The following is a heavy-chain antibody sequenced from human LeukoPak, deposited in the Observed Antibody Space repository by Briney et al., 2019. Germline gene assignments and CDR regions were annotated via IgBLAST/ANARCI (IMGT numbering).Heavy chain of an antibody. J-gene: IGHJ4*02. CDR2: IYPGDSDT. CDR1: EYSFSNYW. Sequence: GESLKISCKGSEYSFSNYWIGWVRQMPGKGLEWMGIIYPGDSDTRYSPSIQGQVTISADKSISTAYLQWSSLKASDTAIYYCARRTDRAFWYLDYWGQGTLVTVSS. V-gene: IGHV5-51*01. CDR3: ARRTDRAFWYLDY.